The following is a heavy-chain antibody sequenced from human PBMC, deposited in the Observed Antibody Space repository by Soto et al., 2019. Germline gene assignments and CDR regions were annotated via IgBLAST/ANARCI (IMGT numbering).Heavy chain of an antibody. CDR1: GDSVSSNSAA. CDR2: TYYRSKWYN. Sequence: SQTLSLTCVISGDSVSSNSAAWNWIRQSPSRGLEWLGRTYYRSKWYNDYAVSVKSRITINPDTSKNQFSLQLNSVTPEDTAVYYCARDKNYYDSCGYARSAFDIWGHGTMVTVSS. V-gene: IGHV6-1*01. D-gene: IGHD3-22*01. CDR3: ARDKNYYDSCGYARSAFDI. J-gene: IGHJ3*02.